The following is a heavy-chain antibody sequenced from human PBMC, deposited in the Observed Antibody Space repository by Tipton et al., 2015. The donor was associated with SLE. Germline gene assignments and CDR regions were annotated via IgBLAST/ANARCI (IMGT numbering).Heavy chain of an antibody. CDR3: ARQNLGDSSGNGYY. D-gene: IGHD3-22*01. V-gene: IGHV4-38-2*01. CDR2: IYHSGSI. J-gene: IGHJ4*02. Sequence: TLSLTCVVSGYSITSDNYWDWIRQPPGKGLEWIGSIYHSGSIYYNPSFESRVTLSIDTSKNQFSLKLSSVTAADTAVYYCARQNLGDSSGNGYYWGQGTLVTVSS. CDR1: GYSITSDNY.